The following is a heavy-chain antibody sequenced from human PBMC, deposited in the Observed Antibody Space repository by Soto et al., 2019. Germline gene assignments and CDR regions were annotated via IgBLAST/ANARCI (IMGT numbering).Heavy chain of an antibody. D-gene: IGHD6-13*01. CDR1: GGTFSSYA. V-gene: IGHV1-69*06. J-gene: IGHJ5*02. Sequence: GASVKVSCKASGGTFSSYAISWVRQAPGQGLEWMGGVIPIFGTANYAQKFQGRVTITADKSTSTAYMELSSLRSEDTAVYYCARMSRIADTTFDPWGQGTLVTVSS. CDR3: ARMSRIADTTFDP. CDR2: VIPIFGTA.